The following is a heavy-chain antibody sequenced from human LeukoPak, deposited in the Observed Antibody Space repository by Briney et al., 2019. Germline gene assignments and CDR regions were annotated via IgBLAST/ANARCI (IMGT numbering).Heavy chain of an antibody. V-gene: IGHV4-61*02. CDR2: IYTGGST. D-gene: IGHD1-26*01. J-gene: IGHJ4*02. CDR1: GGSISSGSCY. Sequence: KPSETLSLTCTVSGGSISSGSCYWSWIRQPAGKGLEWIGRIYTGGSTNYNPSLKSRVTISVDTSKNQFSLRLNSVTAADTAMYYCAKSGGYGLIDYWGQGTLVTVSS. CDR3: AKSGGYGLIDY.